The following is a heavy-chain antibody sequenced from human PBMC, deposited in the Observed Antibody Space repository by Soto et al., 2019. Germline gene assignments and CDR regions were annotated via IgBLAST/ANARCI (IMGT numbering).Heavy chain of an antibody. D-gene: IGHD4-17*01. V-gene: IGHV1-18*01. J-gene: IGHJ4*02. CDR1: GYTFTGYS. CDR2: ISAYNGNT. Sequence: QVQLVQSGAEVKKPGASVKVSCKASGYTFTGYSVGWVRQAPGQGLEWRGWISAYNGNTNYAPKFQDRLTMTTDASTSTAYMELRSLRSDDTAVYYCARPSGSYGDYAWSLKYWGQGTLVTVSS. CDR3: ARPSGSYGDYAWSLKY.